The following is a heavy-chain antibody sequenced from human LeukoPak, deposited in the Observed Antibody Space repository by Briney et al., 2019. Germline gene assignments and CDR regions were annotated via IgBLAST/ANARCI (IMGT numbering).Heavy chain of an antibody. Sequence: GGSLRLSCAASGFTFSTYAMSWGRHAPRTGLEWVSTSSGNGVSTYYANSLKGRFTISRDNSKNTLWLQMNSLRAEDTALYYCAKPQYDSSWYYFVYWGQGTMVTVSS. D-gene: IGHD6-13*01. CDR3: AKPQYDSSWYYFVY. CDR2: SSGNGVST. V-gene: IGHV3-23*01. CDR1: GFTFSTYA. J-gene: IGHJ4*02.